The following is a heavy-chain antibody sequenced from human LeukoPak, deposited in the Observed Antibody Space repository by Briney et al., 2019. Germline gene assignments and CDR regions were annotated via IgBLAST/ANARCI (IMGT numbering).Heavy chain of an antibody. CDR3: ARWVAAHSEFDY. V-gene: IGHV4-34*01. J-gene: IGHJ4*02. Sequence: SETLSLTCAVYGGSFSGYYWSWIRQPPGKGLEWIGSIYYSGSTYYNPSLKSRVTISVDTSKNQFSLKLSSVTAADTAVYYCARWVAAHSEFDYWGQGTLVTVSS. CDR1: GGSFSGYY. D-gene: IGHD6-13*01. CDR2: IYYSGST.